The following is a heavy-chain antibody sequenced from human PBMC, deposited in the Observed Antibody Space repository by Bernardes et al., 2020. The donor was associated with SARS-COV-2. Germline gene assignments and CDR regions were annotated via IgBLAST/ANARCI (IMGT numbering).Heavy chain of an antibody. Sequence: GSLRLSCAASGFTFSSYDMHWVRQATGKGLEWVSAIGTAGDTYYPGSVKGRFTISRENAKNSLYLQMNSLRAGDTAVYYCARVSYYDSSGYQSYYWYFDLWGRGTLVTVSS. CDR3: ARVSYYDSSGYQSYYWYFDL. D-gene: IGHD3-22*01. CDR1: GFTFSSYD. V-gene: IGHV3-13*01. CDR2: IGTAGDT. J-gene: IGHJ2*01.